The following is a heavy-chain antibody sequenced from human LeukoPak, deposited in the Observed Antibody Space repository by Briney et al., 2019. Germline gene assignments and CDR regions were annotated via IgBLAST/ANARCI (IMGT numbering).Heavy chain of an antibody. CDR3: ARRYCSNGVCSYFEY. J-gene: IGHJ4*02. Sequence: GESLKISCKGSGYSFTSYWIDWVRQMPGKGLEWMGIIYPGDSDTRYSPSFQGQVTISVDKSISTAYLQWSSLKASDTAMYYCARRYCSNGVCSYFEYWGQGTLVTVSS. D-gene: IGHD2-8*01. V-gene: IGHV5-51*01. CDR1: GYSFTSYW. CDR2: IYPGDSDT.